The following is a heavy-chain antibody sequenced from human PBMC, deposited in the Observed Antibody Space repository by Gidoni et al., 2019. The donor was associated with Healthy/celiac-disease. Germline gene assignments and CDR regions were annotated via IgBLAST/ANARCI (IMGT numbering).Heavy chain of an antibody. Sequence: QVQLQESGPGLVKPSETLSLTCTGSGGSISSYYWSWIRQPPGKGLEWIGYIYYSGSTNYNPSLKSRVTISVDTSKNQFSLKLSSVTAADTAVYYCASEYNWNDARGYYYYGMDVWGQGTTVTVSS. D-gene: IGHD1-20*01. CDR1: GGSISSYY. V-gene: IGHV4-59*01. CDR2: IYYSGST. CDR3: ASEYNWNDARGYYYYGMDV. J-gene: IGHJ6*02.